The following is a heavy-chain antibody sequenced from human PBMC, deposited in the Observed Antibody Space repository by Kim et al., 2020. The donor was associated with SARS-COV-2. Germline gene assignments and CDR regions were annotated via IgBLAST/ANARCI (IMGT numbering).Heavy chain of an antibody. CDR2: ISGSGGST. CDR1: GFTFSSYA. V-gene: IGHV3-23*01. Sequence: GGSLRLSCAASGFTFSSYAMSWVRQAPGKGLEWVSAISGSGGSTYYADSVKGRFTISRDNSKNTLYLQMNSLRAEDTAVYYCAKVGSGRAVSYYYGMDVWGQGTTVTVSS. D-gene: IGHD4-4*01. J-gene: IGHJ6*02. CDR3: AKVGSGRAVSYYYGMDV.